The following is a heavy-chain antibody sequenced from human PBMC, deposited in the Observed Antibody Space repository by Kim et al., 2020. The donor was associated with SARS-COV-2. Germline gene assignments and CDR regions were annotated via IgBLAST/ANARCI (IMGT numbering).Heavy chain of an antibody. CDR3: ASEGAATMVRGVITFDY. V-gene: IGHV3-23*01. Sequence: VKGRFTISRDNSKNTLYLQMNSVRAEDTAVYYCASEGAATMVRGVITFDYWGQGTLVTVSS. J-gene: IGHJ4*02. D-gene: IGHD3-10*01.